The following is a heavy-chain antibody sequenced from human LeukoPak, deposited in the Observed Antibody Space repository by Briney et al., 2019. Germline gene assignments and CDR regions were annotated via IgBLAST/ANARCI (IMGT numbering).Heavy chain of an antibody. J-gene: IGHJ5*02. D-gene: IGHD2-2*01. CDR3: ARGDWAAVLPAVFDP. V-gene: IGHV3-21*01. CDR2: ISTTSTYI. CDR1: GFTFSIYS. Sequence: GGSLRLSCVASGFTFSIYSMNWVRQAPGKGLEWVSSISTTSTYIYYADSVKGRFTISRDNAKNSLYLQMDSLRAEDTAVYYCARGDWAAVLPAVFDPWGQGTLVTVSS.